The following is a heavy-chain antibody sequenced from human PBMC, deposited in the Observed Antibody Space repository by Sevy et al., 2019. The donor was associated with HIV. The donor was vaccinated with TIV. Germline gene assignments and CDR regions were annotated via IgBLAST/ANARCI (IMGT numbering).Heavy chain of an antibody. J-gene: IGHJ6*02. CDR3: AKVDVVVPVADYGMDV. V-gene: IGHV3-23*01. D-gene: IGHD2-2*01. CDR1: RFTLSNYD. Sequence: GGSLRLSCAASRFTLSNYDMSWVRQAPGKGLEWVSSISRSGGGTYYADSVKGRFTISRDNSKNTLYLQMNRLRAEDTAVYYCAKVDVVVPVADYGMDVWGQGATVTVSS. CDR2: ISRSGGGT.